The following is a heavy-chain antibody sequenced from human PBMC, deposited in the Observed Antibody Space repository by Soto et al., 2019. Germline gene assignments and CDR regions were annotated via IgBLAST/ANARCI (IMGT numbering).Heavy chain of an antibody. Sequence: PGESLKISCKGSGYSFTTYWIGWVRQMPGKGLEWIVIIYPADADNRYSPSFQGQVTISADKSIRTAYLQWSSLKASDTAMYYCARLEDGYNHYGLDVVGQGTTVTVSS. V-gene: IGHV5-51*01. CDR3: ARLEDGYNHYGLDV. CDR2: IYPADADN. CDR1: GYSFTTYW. J-gene: IGHJ6*02. D-gene: IGHD1-1*01.